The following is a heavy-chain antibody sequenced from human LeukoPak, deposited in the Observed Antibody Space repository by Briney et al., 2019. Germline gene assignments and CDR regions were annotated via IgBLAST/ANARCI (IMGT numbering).Heavy chain of an antibody. CDR3: ARERAPGDY. CDR2: ISSTSNTI. Sequence: GGSLRPSCAASGFTLSTYSMNWVRQAPGKGLEWVSYISSTSNTIYYADSVKGRFTISRDNAKNSLYLQMNSLRDEDTAVYYCARERAPGDYWGQGTLVTVSS. V-gene: IGHV3-48*02. CDR1: GFTLSTYS. J-gene: IGHJ4*02.